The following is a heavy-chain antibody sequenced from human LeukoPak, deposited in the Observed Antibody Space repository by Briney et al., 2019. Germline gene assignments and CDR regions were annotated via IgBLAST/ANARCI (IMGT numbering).Heavy chain of an antibody. CDR3: AWNLYSSSWYHDAFDI. J-gene: IGHJ3*02. V-gene: IGHV4-59*01. CDR2: IYYSGST. CDR1: GGSISSYY. D-gene: IGHD6-13*01. Sequence: PSETLSLTCTVSGGSISSYYWSWIRQPPGKRLEWIGYIYYSGSTNYNPSLKSRVTISVDTSKNQFSLKLSSVTAADTAVYFCAWNLYSSSWYHDAFDIWGQGTMVTVSS.